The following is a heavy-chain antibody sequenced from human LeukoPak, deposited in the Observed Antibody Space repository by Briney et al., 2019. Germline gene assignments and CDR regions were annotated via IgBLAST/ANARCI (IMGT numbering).Heavy chain of an antibody. CDR3: AGHDSSGTYFQH. CDR1: GDSMTSYY. D-gene: IGHD3-22*01. J-gene: IGHJ1*01. CDR2: VYSTGTT. Sequence: SETLSLTCTVSGDSMTSYYWSWIRQPPGKGLEWIGYVYSTGTTNYNPSLKSRVTISVDTSKNQFSLKLNSVIAADTAVYYCAGHDSSGTYFQHWGQGTLVTVSS. V-gene: IGHV4-59*01.